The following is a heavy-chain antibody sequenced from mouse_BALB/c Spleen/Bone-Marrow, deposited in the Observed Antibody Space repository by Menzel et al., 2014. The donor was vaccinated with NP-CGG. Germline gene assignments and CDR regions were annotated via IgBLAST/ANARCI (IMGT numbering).Heavy chain of an antibody. CDR3: ARGRVGY. J-gene: IGHJ3*01. CDR1: GYTFTSFC. Sequence: VHLAVSGAELAKAEASVKGSCNTSGYTFTSFCMHWVKHWPGQGLEWIGYINPSTGYTEYNQEFKVEATLTADKSYSTAYMQLDSLTSEDSAVYFCARGRVGYWGLVTLVTVSA. CDR2: INPSTGYT. V-gene: IGHV1-7*01.